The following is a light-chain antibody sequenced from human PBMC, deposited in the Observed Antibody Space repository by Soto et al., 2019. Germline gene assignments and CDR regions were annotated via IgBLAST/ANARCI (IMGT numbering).Light chain of an antibody. CDR3: QQHNDWPT. V-gene: IGKV3-11*01. J-gene: IGKJ5*01. Sequence: EIVLTQSPDTQSLSPGESPTLSSRASQSVIRYLAWYQQKPGQAPRLLIHDASTRATGIPARFSGSGSWTEFILTISSGESEDFAIYYCQQHNDWPTFGDGTRLEIK. CDR2: DAS. CDR1: QSVIRY.